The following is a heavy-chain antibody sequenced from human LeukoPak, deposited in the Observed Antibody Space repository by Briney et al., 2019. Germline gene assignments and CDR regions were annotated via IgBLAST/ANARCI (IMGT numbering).Heavy chain of an antibody. CDR3: AKDIRGILAAAAARAFDI. CDR2: ISGSGAST. Sequence: GGSLRLSCAASGFTFSDYAMSWVRQAPGKGLEWVSGISGSGASTYYADSVKGRFTISRDNSRSTLYLQVNSLRADDTAIYYCAKDIRGILAAAAARAFDIWGQGTMVTVSS. CDR1: GFTFSDYA. J-gene: IGHJ3*02. D-gene: IGHD6-13*01. V-gene: IGHV3-23*01.